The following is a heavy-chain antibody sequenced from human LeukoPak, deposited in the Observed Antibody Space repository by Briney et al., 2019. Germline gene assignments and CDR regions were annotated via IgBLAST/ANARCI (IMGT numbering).Heavy chain of an antibody. D-gene: IGHD3-22*01. CDR3: ARTYYYDSSGYYY. CDR2: IVPIFGTT. CDR1: GDTFSSYT. Sequence: ASVKVSCKASGDTFSSYTITWVRQAPGQGLEWVGGIVPIFGTTNYAQKFRGRVTITADQSTSTAYMELSSLRSEDTAVYYCARTYYYDSSGYYYWGQGTLVTVSS. J-gene: IGHJ4*02. V-gene: IGHV1-69*13.